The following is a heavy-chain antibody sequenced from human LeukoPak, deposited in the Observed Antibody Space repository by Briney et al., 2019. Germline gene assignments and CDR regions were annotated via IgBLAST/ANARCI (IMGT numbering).Heavy chain of an antibody. D-gene: IGHD6-13*01. CDR2: INHSGST. V-gene: IGHV4-34*01. J-gene: IGHJ2*01. CDR3: ACDSSSFDL. Sequence: PSETLSLTCAVYGGSFSGHYWSWIRQPPGKGLEWIGEINHSGSTNYNPSLKSRVTISVDTSKNQFSLKLSSVTAADTAVYYCACDSSSFDLWGRGTLVTVSS. CDR1: GGSFSGHY.